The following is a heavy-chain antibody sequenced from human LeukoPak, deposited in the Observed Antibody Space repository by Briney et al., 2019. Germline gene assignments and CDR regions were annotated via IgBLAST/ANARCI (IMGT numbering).Heavy chain of an antibody. CDR3: ASFDRAIAAATYYFDY. CDR2: IYYSGTT. CDR1: GGSISSTNYY. J-gene: IGHJ4*02. D-gene: IGHD6-13*01. Sequence: PSETLSLTCTVSGGSISSTNYYWAWIRQPPGKGLEWIGSIYYSGTTYYNPSLKSRVTISVDTSKNQFALKLSSVTAADTAVYYCASFDRAIAAATYYFDYWGQGTLVTVSS. V-gene: IGHV4-39*01.